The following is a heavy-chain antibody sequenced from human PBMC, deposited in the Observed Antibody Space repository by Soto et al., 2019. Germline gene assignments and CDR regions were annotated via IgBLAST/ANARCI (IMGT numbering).Heavy chain of an antibody. CDR3: ARVGSGYDTYYYYYYMDV. D-gene: IGHD5-12*01. Sequence: ASVKVSCKASGYTFTSYGISWVRQAPGQGLEWMGWISAYNGNTNYAQKLQGRVTMTTDTSTSTAYMELRSLRSDDTALFYFARVGSGYDTYYYYYYMDVWGKGTTVTVSS. CDR1: GYTFTSYG. J-gene: IGHJ6*03. CDR2: ISAYNGNT. V-gene: IGHV1-18*01.